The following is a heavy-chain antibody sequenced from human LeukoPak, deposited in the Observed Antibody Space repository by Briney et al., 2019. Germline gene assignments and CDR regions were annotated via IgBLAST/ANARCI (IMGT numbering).Heavy chain of an antibody. V-gene: IGHV4-59*01. CDR3: ARVLVGYCSGTSCYTSAFDI. CDR2: ISYSGST. J-gene: IGHJ3*02. CDR1: GASISNYY. D-gene: IGHD2-2*02. Sequence: SGTLSLTCTVSGASISNYYWNWIRQPPGKGLEWIGYISYSGSTNYNPSLKSRVTISVDTSKNHFSLQLSSVTAADTAVYYCARVLVGYCSGTSCYTSAFDIWGQGTMVTVSS.